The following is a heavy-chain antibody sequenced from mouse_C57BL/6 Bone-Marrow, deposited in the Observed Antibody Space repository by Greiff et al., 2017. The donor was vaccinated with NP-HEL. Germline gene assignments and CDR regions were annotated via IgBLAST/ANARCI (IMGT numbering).Heavy chain of an antibody. CDR1: GFNIKDDY. V-gene: IGHV14-4*01. D-gene: IGHD2-12*01. CDR2: IDPENGDT. J-gene: IGHJ3*01. CDR3: TDDGFAY. Sequence: VQLKESGAELVRPGASVKLSCTASGFNIKDDYMHWVKQRPEQGLEWIGWIDPENGDTEYASKFQGKATITADTSSNTAYLQLSSLTSEDTAVYYCTDDGFAYWGQGTLVTVSA.